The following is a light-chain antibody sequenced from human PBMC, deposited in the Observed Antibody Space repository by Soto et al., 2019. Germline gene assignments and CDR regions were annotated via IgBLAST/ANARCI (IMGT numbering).Light chain of an antibody. CDR2: EVS. Sequence: QSALTQPASVSGSPGQSITISCTGTSSDVGGYNYVSWYQQHPGEAPKLMIYEVSNRPSGVSNRFSGSKSGNTASLTISGLQAEDEADYYCSSYTTRSTPPYVFGTGTKVTVL. CDR1: SSDVGGYNY. CDR3: SSYTTRSTPPYV. V-gene: IGLV2-14*03. J-gene: IGLJ1*01.